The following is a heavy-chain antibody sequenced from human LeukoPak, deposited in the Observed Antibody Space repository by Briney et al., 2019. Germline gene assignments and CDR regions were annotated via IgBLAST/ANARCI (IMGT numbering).Heavy chain of an antibody. J-gene: IGHJ6*02. Sequence: PGGSLRLSCAASGFTFSSYDMPWVRQATGKGLEWVSAIGTAGDTYYPGSVKGRFTISRENAKNSLYLQMNSLRAGDTAVYYCARSFTSYYYYGMDVWGQGTTVTVSS. CDR2: IGTAGDT. V-gene: IGHV3-13*01. CDR1: GFTFSSYD. CDR3: ARSFTSYYYYGMDV. D-gene: IGHD3-16*01.